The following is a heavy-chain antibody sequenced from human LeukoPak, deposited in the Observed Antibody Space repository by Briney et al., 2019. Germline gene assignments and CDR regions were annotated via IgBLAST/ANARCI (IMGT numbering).Heavy chain of an antibody. CDR3: ARDGHYYGSGSYYNPLGY. D-gene: IGHD3-10*01. CDR1: GYTFTSYY. V-gene: IGHV1-46*01. Sequence: ASVKVSCKASGYTFTSYYMHWVRQAPGQGLEWMGIINPSGGSTSYAQKFQGRVTMTRDTSTSTVYMELSSLRSEDTAVYHCARDGHYYGSGSYYNPLGYWGQGTLVTVSS. J-gene: IGHJ4*02. CDR2: INPSGGST.